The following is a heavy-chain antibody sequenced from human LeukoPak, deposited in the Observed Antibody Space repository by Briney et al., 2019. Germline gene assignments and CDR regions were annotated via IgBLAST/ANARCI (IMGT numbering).Heavy chain of an antibody. Sequence: GGSLRLSCAASGFTISSYWMRWVRQAPGKGLVWVSRIDSDGSSTSYADSVKGRITISRDNAKNTLYLQMNSLRAEDTAVYYCARAMTTARLDAFHIWGQGTMVTVSS. CDR1: GFTISSYW. V-gene: IGHV3-74*01. CDR2: IDSDGSST. CDR3: ARAMTTARLDAFHI. D-gene: IGHD4-17*01. J-gene: IGHJ3*02.